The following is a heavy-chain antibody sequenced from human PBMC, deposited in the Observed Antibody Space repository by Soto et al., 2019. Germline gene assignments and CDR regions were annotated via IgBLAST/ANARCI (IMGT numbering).Heavy chain of an antibody. Sequence: PGGSLRLSCAASGFTFSSYAMHWVRQAPGKGLEWVAVISYDGSNKYYADSVKGRFTISRDNSKNTLYLQMNSLRAEDTAVYYCARGSPTYYYDSSGPPANDYWGQGTLVNLSS. CDR3: ARGSPTYYYDSSGPPANDY. CDR1: GFTFSSYA. J-gene: IGHJ4*02. D-gene: IGHD3-22*01. CDR2: ISYDGSNK. V-gene: IGHV3-30-3*01.